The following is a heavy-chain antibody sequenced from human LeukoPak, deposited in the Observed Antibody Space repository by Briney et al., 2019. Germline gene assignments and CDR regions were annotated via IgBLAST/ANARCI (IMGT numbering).Heavy chain of an antibody. D-gene: IGHD3-3*01. Sequence: SETLSLTCTVSGGSISSSSYYWGWIRQPPGKGLEWIGSIYYSGSTYYNPSLKSRVTISVDTSKNQFSPKLSSVTAADTAVYYCARASITIFPYYFDYWGQGTLVTVSS. CDR1: GGSISSSSYY. CDR3: ARASITIFPYYFDY. J-gene: IGHJ4*02. CDR2: IYYSGST. V-gene: IGHV4-39*07.